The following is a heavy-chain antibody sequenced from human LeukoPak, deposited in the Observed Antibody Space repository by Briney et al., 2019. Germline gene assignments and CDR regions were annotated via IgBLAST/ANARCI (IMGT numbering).Heavy chain of an antibody. Sequence: SVKVPCKASGGTFSSYAISWVRQAPGQGLEWMGRIIPILGIANYAQKFQGRVTITADKSTSTAYMELSSLRSEDTAVYYCARSGGYSYGDYYYYGMDVWGQGTTVTVSS. CDR1: GGTFSSYA. J-gene: IGHJ6*02. D-gene: IGHD5-18*01. CDR3: ARSGGYSYGDYYYYGMDV. CDR2: IIPILGIA. V-gene: IGHV1-69*10.